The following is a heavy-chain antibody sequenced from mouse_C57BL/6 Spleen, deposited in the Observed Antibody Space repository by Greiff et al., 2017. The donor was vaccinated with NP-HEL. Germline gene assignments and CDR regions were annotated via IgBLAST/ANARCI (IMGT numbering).Heavy chain of an antibody. CDR2: IDPENGDT. CDR3: TRTAYYGSSYAMDY. J-gene: IGHJ4*01. V-gene: IGHV14-4*01. CDR1: GFNIKDDY. Sequence: EVQLQQSGAELVRPGASVKLSCTASGFNIKDDYMHWVKQRPEQGLEWIGWIDPENGDTEYASKFQGKATITADTSSNTAYLQLSSLTSEDTAVYYCTRTAYYGSSYAMDYWGQGTSVTVSS. D-gene: IGHD1-1*01.